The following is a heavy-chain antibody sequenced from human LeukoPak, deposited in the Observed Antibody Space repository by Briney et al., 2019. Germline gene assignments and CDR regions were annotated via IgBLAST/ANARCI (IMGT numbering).Heavy chain of an antibody. J-gene: IGHJ6*03. V-gene: IGHV1-2*02. CDR2: INPNSGGT. CDR3: ARTPYSSSWFDISRPTNYYYMDV. Sequence: GASVKVSCKASGYTFTGYYMHWVRQAPGQGLEWMGWINPNSGGTNYAQKFQGRVTMTRDTSISTAYMELSRLRPDDTAVYYCARTPYSSSWFDISRPTNYYYMDVWGKGTTVTISS. CDR1: GYTFTGYY. D-gene: IGHD6-13*01.